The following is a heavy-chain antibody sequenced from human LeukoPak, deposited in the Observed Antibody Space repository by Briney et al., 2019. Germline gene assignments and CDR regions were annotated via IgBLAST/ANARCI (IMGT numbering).Heavy chain of an antibody. CDR2: IFPDGQT. D-gene: IGHD4-17*01. CDR3: ARANPVYGDFDY. CDR1: GLTVNDNY. J-gene: IGHJ4*02. V-gene: IGHV3-53*01. Sequence: GGSLRLSCALSGLTVNDNYMSWVRQAPGKELEWVSLIFPDGQTYYADFVQGRFSISRDMSRNILFLDMSSLRAEDTAVFFCARANPVYGDFDYWGQGTLVTVSS.